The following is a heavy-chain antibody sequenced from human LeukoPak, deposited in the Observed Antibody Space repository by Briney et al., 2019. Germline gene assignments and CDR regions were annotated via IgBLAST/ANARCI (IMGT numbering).Heavy chain of an antibody. J-gene: IGHJ4*02. CDR1: GYSISSGYY. Sequence: SETLSLTCTVSGYSISSGYYWGWIRQPPGKGLEWIGYIYYSGSTNYNPSLKSRVTISVDTSKNQFSLKLSSVTAADTAVYYCARSGAVAGTGGLDYWGQGTLVTVSS. CDR3: ARSGAVAGTGGLDY. V-gene: IGHV4-38-2*02. CDR2: IYYSGST. D-gene: IGHD6-19*01.